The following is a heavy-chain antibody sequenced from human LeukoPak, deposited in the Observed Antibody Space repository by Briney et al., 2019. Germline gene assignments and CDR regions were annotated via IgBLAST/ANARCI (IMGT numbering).Heavy chain of an antibody. CDR1: GDSMRGVHY. CDR2: FRHSGNT. V-gene: IGHV4-38-2*01. D-gene: IGHD6-19*01. J-gene: IGHJ5*02. Sequence: SETLSLTCVVSGDSMRGVHYWAWIRQAPGKGLEWIGSFRHSGNTYYNPSLKSRVTISMDTSENQFSLNLNSVTAADTATYYCARMSIAVAGTLQLNWFDPWGQGTLVIVSS. CDR3: ARMSIAVAGTLQLNWFDP.